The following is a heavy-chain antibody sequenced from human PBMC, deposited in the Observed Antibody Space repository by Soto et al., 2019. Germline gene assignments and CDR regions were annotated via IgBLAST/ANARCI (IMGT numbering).Heavy chain of an antibody. CDR1: GGTFSSYA. Sequence: ASVKVSCKASGGTFSSYAISWVQQAPGQGLEWMGGIIPIFGTANYAQKFQGRVTITADESTSTAYMELSSLRSEDTAVYYCARSGNKGYSYGPNDYWGQGTLVTVSS. D-gene: IGHD5-18*01. J-gene: IGHJ4*02. V-gene: IGHV1-69*13. CDR2: IIPIFGTA. CDR3: ARSGNKGYSYGPNDY.